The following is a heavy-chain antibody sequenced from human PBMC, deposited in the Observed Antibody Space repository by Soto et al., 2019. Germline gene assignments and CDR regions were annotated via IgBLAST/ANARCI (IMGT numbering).Heavy chain of an antibody. CDR2: INPNSGGT. CDR1: GYTFTGYY. J-gene: IGHJ6*02. V-gene: IGHV1-2*04. CDR3: ARDPHYCSGGSCYVNYGMDV. Sequence: ASAKVSCKASGYTFTGYYMHWVRQAPGQGLEWMGWINPNSGGTNYAQKFQGWVTMTRDTSISTAYMELSRLRSDDTAVYYCARDPHYCSGGSCYVNYGMDVWGQGTTVTVSS. D-gene: IGHD2-15*01.